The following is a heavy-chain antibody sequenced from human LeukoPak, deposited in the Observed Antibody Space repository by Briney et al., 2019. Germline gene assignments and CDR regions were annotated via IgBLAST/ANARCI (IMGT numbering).Heavy chain of an antibody. CDR1: GFTFSSYA. D-gene: IGHD3-10*01. J-gene: IGHJ6*04. V-gene: IGHV3-64D*06. CDR3: VSCYYGLGSFYYYGMDV. Sequence: PGGSLRLSCSASGFTFSSYAMHWVRQAPGKGLEYVSAISSNGGSTYYADSVKGRFTISRDNSKNTLYLQMSSLRAEDTAVYYCVSCYYGLGSFYYYGMDVWGKGTTVTVSS. CDR2: ISSNGGST.